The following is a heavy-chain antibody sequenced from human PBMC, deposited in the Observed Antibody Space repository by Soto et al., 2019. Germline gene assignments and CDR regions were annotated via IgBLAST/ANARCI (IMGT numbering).Heavy chain of an antibody. CDR3: ARDQYSGSFLY. Sequence: QVHLVQSGAEVNKTGASGKVSCKASGYTFTGYHMHWLRQAPGQGLEWMGWIIPNSGSTNYAQKFQGRGTMTRDTSISTADMEVSRLTSDDTAVYYCARDQYSGSFLYWGQGTLVTVSS. CDR2: IIPNSGST. V-gene: IGHV1-2*02. J-gene: IGHJ4*02. CDR1: GYTFTGYH. D-gene: IGHD1-26*01.